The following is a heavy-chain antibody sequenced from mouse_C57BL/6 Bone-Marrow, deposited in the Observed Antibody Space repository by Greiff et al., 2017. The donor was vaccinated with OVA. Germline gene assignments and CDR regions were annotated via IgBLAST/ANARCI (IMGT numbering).Heavy chain of an antibody. Sequence: VQLQQSGTVLARPGASVKMSCKTSGYTFTSYWMHWVKQRPGQGLEWIGAIYPGNSDTSYNQKFKGKAKLTAVTSASTAYMELSSLTTEDSAVYYCTRWEFYYDYDRDFDYWGQGTTLTVSS. D-gene: IGHD2-4*01. CDR1: GYTFTSYW. CDR3: TRWEFYYDYDRDFDY. V-gene: IGHV1-5*01. J-gene: IGHJ2*01. CDR2: IYPGNSDT.